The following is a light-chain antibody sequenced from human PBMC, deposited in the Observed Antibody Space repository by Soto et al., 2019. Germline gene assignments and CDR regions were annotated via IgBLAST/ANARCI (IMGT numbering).Light chain of an antibody. J-gene: IGKJ5*01. CDR3: QQYDKWFSIT. CDR2: DAS. Sequence: EIVMTQSPATLSVSPGESATLSCRASQSVGRNLVWYQQKAGQAPRPLIFDASTRAIGIPARFSGSGSGTDFTLTISRLEPEDFAVYYCQQYDKWFSITFGQGTRLEIK. V-gene: IGKV3-15*01. CDR1: QSVGRN.